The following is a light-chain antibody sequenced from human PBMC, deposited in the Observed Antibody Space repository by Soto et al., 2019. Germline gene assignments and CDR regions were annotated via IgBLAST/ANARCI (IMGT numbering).Light chain of an antibody. CDR3: QQYDRWPVT. J-gene: IGKJ4*01. Sequence: EVVMTQSPATLSVSPGERVTFSWRASQSVTTNLAWYQHKPGQSPRLLISGASTGASGIPPRFSGSGSGTEFTLTIDRLQSADFAVYYCQQYDRWPVTFGGGTKVEIK. V-gene: IGKV3-15*01. CDR2: GAS. CDR1: QSVTTN.